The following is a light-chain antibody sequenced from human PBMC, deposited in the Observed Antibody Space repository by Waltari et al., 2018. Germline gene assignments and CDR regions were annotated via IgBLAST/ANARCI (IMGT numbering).Light chain of an antibody. CDR1: QSVSSS. CDR3: QQRSNWPSIT. V-gene: IGKV3-11*01. CDR2: DVS. Sequence: EIVLTQSPATLSLSPGERATLSCRASQSVSSSLGWYQQKPGQAPRLLIYDVSNRATDIPARSSGSGSGTDFTLTISSLEPEDFAVYYCQQRSNWPSITFGQGTRLEIK. J-gene: IGKJ5*01.